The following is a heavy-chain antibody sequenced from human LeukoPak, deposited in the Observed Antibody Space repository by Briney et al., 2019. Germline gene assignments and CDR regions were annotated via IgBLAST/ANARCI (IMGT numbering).Heavy chain of an antibody. CDR2: IGEDGSEK. CDR3: AGGDRNGWYFDY. D-gene: IGHD6-19*01. J-gene: IGHJ4*02. Sequence: PGGSLRLSCAASGFTFSSYWMTWVRQAPGKGLEWVANIGEDGSEKYYVDSVKGRFTISRDNAKNSLYLQMNSLRAEDTALYLCAGGDRNGWYFDYWGQGTLVTVSS. V-gene: IGHV3-7*03. CDR1: GFTFSSYW.